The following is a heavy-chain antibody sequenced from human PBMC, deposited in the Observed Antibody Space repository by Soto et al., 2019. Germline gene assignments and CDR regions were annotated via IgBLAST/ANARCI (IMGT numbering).Heavy chain of an antibody. J-gene: IGHJ5*02. Sequence: PSETLCLTCTVSGASVSTGYWSGIRQPPGKGLEWIGFMYFGGSFNYNPSLTSRATISVETSKNQFSMKMTSVTAADTAVYYCARSYYDSTGFAVDPWGQGTLVTVSS. CDR1: GASVSTGY. CDR2: MYFGGSF. V-gene: IGHV4-59*02. D-gene: IGHD3-22*01. CDR3: ARSYYDSTGFAVDP.